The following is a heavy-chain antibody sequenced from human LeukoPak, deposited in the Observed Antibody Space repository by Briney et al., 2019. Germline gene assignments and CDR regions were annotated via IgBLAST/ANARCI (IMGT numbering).Heavy chain of an antibody. Sequence: QTGGSLRLSCAASGFTFSSYAMSWVRQAPGKGLEWVSTISGSGGSTYYADSVKGRFTISRDNSKNTLYLQMNSLRAEDTAVYYCAKTRGGLWTGAFGIWGQGTMVTVSS. CDR3: AKTRGGLWTGAFGI. CDR2: ISGSGGST. J-gene: IGHJ3*02. D-gene: IGHD3-16*01. CDR1: GFTFSSYA. V-gene: IGHV3-23*01.